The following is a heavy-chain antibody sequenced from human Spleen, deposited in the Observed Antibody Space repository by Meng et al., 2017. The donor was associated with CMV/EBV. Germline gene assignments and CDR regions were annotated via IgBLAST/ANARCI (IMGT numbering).Heavy chain of an antibody. J-gene: IGHJ4*02. CDR3: ARGLSSGQLVRVHPLGY. D-gene: IGHD6-13*01. Sequence: ASVKVSCKASGYTFTSYYMHWVRQAPGQGLEWMGIINPSGGSTSYAQKFRGRVTMTRDTSTSTVYMELSSLRSEDTAVYYCARGLSSGQLVRVHPLGYWGQGTLVTVS. CDR1: GYTFTSYY. V-gene: IGHV1-46*01. CDR2: INPSGGST.